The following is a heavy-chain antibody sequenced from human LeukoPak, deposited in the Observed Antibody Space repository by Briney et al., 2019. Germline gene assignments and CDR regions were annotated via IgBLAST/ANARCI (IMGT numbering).Heavy chain of an antibody. CDR1: GGSISNCA. Sequence: SVKVSCKASGGSISNCAISWVRRAPGQGLEWMGGIIPIFGTPHYAQKFQGRVTITADTFMSTAYMELSSLKSEDTAVYYCARPRSDSGYFSDGFDVWGQGTMVTVSS. CDR2: IIPIFGTP. CDR3: ARPRSDSGYFSDGFDV. D-gene: IGHD3-22*01. V-gene: IGHV1-69*06. J-gene: IGHJ3*01.